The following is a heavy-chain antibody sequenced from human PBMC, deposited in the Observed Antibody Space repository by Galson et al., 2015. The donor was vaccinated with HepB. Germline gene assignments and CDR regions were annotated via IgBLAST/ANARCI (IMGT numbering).Heavy chain of an antibody. CDR3: ARGGYYDILTGYLKNGMDV. V-gene: IGHV1-69*02. CDR2: IIPILGIA. Sequence: SVKVSCKASGGTFSSYTISWVRQAPGQGLEWMGRIIPILGIANYAQKFQGRVTITADKSTSTAYIELSSLRSEDTAVYYCARGGYYDILTGYLKNGMDVWGQGTTVTVSS. CDR1: GGTFSSYT. D-gene: IGHD3-9*01. J-gene: IGHJ6*02.